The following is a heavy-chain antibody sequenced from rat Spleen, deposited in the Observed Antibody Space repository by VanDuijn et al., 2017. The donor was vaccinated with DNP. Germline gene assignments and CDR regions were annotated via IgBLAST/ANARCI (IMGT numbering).Heavy chain of an antibody. Sequence: EVQLVESGGGLVQPGRSLKLSCAASGFTFSDYNMAWVRQAPKKGLEWVATIIYDGSRTYYRDSVKGRFTISRDNAKSTLYLQMDSLRSEDTATYYCATYNWGYAMDAWGQGTSVTVSS. D-gene: IGHD1-5*01. J-gene: IGHJ4*01. CDR3: ATYNWGYAMDA. CDR1: GFTFSDYN. V-gene: IGHV5S10*01. CDR2: IIYDGSRT.